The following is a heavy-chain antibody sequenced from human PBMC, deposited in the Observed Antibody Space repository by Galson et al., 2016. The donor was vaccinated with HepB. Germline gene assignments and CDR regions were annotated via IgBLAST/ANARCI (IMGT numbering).Heavy chain of an antibody. CDR1: GFTFRYYA. J-gene: IGHJ4*02. Sequence: SLRLSCAASGFTFRYYAMSWVRQAPGKGLEWVSLVYSFGSTYYADSVKGRFTISRDNSKNTLYLQMNSLRPEDTAVYYCARDGPGMATTSRWGQGTLVTVSS. CDR3: ARDGPGMATTSR. D-gene: IGHD5-24*01. CDR2: VYSFGST. V-gene: IGHV3-66*01.